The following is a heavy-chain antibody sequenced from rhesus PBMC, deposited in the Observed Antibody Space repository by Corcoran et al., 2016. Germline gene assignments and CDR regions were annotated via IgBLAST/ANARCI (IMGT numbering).Heavy chain of an antibody. CDR3: ARDNLELMGDSLDV. CDR2: TYTSSGTT. CDR1: GGSISGGYG. D-gene: IGHD1-38*01. Sequence: QVQLQESGPGLWKPSETLSLTCAVSGGSISGGYGWSWIRQPPGKGLEWIGTTYTSSGTTYNNPSLKSRVTISTDTSKNQFSLKLSAVTAADTAVYYCARDNLELMGDSLDVWGRGVLVTVSS. V-gene: IGHV4S7*01. J-gene: IGHJ5-2*02.